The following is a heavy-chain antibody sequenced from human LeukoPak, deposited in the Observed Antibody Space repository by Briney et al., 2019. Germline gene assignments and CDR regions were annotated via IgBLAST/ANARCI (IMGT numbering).Heavy chain of an antibody. CDR3: AREGEYTSSWYGNFRGPWFDP. Sequence: GASVKVSCKASGYTFTSYAMNWVRQAPGQGLEWMGWINPNSGGTNYAQKFQGRVTMTRDTSISTAYMELSRLRSDDMAVYYCAREGEYTSSWYGNFRGPWFDPWGQGALVTVSS. V-gene: IGHV1-2*02. CDR2: INPNSGGT. D-gene: IGHD6-13*01. J-gene: IGHJ5*02. CDR1: GYTFTSYA.